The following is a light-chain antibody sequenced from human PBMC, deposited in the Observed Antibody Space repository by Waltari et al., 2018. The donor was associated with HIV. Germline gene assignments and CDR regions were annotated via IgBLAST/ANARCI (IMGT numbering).Light chain of an antibody. CDR1: ISDVWRYHT. CDR2: EGS. CDR3: CSYAGNREI. Sequence: QSALTQPVSVSGSRGQSITISCTGTISDVWRYHTVSWYQQHPGKAPKLMIYEGSKRPSGVSNRFSGSKSGNTASLTISGLQTEDEADYYCCSYAGNREIFGGGTKLTVL. J-gene: IGLJ2*01. V-gene: IGLV2-23*01.